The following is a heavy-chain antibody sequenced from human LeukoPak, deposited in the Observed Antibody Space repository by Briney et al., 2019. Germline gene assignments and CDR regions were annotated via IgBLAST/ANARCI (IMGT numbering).Heavy chain of an antibody. J-gene: IGHJ4*02. CDR3: ARALPTVVVDY. V-gene: IGHV3-21*01. CDR2: ISSSSSYI. D-gene: IGHD2-21*01. CDR1: GFTFSSYS. Sequence: GGSLRLSCAASGFTFSSYSMTWVRQAPGKGLEWVSSISSSSSYIYYADSVKGRFTISRDNAKNSLYLQMNSLRAEDTAVYYCARALPTVVVDYWGQGTLVTVSS.